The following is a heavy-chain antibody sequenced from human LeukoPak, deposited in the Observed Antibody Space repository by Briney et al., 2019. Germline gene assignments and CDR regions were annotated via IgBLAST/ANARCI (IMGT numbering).Heavy chain of an antibody. CDR2: IIPIFGTA. V-gene: IGHV1-69*05. CDR3: ARALVGKNRPSDYYYYMDV. Sequence: SVKVPCKASGGTFSSYAISWVRQAPGQGLEWMRGIIPIFGTANYAQKFQGRVTITTDESTSTAYMELSSLRSEDTAVYYCARALVGKNRPSDYYYYMDVWGKGTTVTVSS. J-gene: IGHJ6*03. D-gene: IGHD1-14*01. CDR1: GGTFSSYA.